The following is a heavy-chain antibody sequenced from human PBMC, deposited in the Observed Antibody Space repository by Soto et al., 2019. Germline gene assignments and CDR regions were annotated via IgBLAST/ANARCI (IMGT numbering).Heavy chain of an antibody. CDR1: GYTLTNNV. J-gene: IGHJ4*02. Sequence: ASVKVSCKTSGYTLTNNVIHWVRQAPGQRLEWIGWVNAGNDNTKWSREFQGRLTLTKDTSATTAYMELSSLTPEDTAIYFCAREAPYGYSRFDYWGQGTLVTVSS. V-gene: IGHV1-3*01. D-gene: IGHD5-18*01. CDR2: VNAGNDNT. CDR3: AREAPYGYSRFDY.